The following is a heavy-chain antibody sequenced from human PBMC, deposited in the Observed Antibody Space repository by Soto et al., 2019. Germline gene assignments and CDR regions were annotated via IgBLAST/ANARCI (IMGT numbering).Heavy chain of an antibody. Sequence: QVQRQESGPGLVKPSETLSLTCTVSGGSISSYYWSWIRQPAGKGLEWIGRIYTSGSTNYNPSLKSRVTMSVDTSKNQFSLKLSSVTTADTAVYYCARVRIAARTGAYGMDVWGQGTTVTVSS. J-gene: IGHJ6*02. CDR2: IYTSGST. D-gene: IGHD6-6*01. CDR1: GGSISSYY. CDR3: ARVRIAARTGAYGMDV. V-gene: IGHV4-4*07.